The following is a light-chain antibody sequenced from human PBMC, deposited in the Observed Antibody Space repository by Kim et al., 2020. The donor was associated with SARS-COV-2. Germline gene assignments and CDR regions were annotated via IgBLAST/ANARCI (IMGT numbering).Light chain of an antibody. CDR2: GAS. CDR1: QSVGNTY. V-gene: IGKV3-20*01. Sequence: LSPGERAPHSCRASQSVGNTYLAWYQQKPGQPPRLLSYGASTRATGIPDRFSGSGSGTDFILTISGLEPEDFAVYYCQQYGTTPRTFGQGTKVDIK. J-gene: IGKJ1*01. CDR3: QQYGTTPRT.